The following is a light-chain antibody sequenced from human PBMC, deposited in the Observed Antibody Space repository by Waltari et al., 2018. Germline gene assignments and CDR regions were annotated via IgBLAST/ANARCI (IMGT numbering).Light chain of an antibody. V-gene: IGKV1-5*03. J-gene: IGKJ3*01. Sequence: DIQMTSSPSTLSASVGDRVTITCRASQSIGSWLAWYQQKPGKAPKLLIYEATSLESGVPSRFSASGSGTEFTLTISSLQPDDFATYYCQRYNSYPITFGPGTKVDI. CDR2: EAT. CDR3: QRYNSYPIT. CDR1: QSIGSW.